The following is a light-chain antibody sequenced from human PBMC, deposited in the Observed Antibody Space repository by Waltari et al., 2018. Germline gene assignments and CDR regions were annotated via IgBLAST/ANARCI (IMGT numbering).Light chain of an antibody. CDR3: CSYAGSSTWV. Sequence: QSALTQPASVSGSPGQSITFSCPGTSSDVGGYDLFSWYKQHPGKAPKLMIYEGNERPSGVSNRFSGSKSGNTASLTISGLQAEDEADYYCCSYAGSSTWVFGGGTKLTVL. CDR1: SSDVGGYDL. V-gene: IGLV2-23*01. J-gene: IGLJ3*02. CDR2: EGN.